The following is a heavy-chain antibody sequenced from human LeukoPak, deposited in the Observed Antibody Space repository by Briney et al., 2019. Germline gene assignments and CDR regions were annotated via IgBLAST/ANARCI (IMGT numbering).Heavy chain of an antibody. CDR2: IGTSGNTI. D-gene: IGHD6-19*01. Sequence: PGGSLRLSCAASGFTFSGYIMNWVRQAPGRGLEWVSFIGTSGNTIYYADSEKGRFTVSRDNAKNSLYLLMNSLRAEDTAVYYCARDQWLDYWGQGTLVTVSS. J-gene: IGHJ4*02. V-gene: IGHV3-48*01. CDR1: GFTFSGYI. CDR3: ARDQWLDY.